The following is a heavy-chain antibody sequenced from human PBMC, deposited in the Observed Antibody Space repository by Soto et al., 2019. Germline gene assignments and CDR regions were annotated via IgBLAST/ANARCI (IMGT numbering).Heavy chain of an antibody. V-gene: IGHV4-31*03. CDR3: ARGYYYYGSGKHYYYGMDV. CDR1: GGSISSGGYY. CDR2: IYYSGST. Sequence: SETLSLTCTVSGGSISSGGYYWSWIRQHPGKGLEWIGYIYYSGSTYYNPSLKSRVTVSVDTSKNQFSLKLSSVTAADTAVYYCARGYYYYGSGKHYYYGMDVWGQGTTVTVS. J-gene: IGHJ6*02. D-gene: IGHD3-10*01.